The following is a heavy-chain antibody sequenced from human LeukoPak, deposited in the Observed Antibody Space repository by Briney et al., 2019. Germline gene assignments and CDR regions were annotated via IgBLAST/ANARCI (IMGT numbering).Heavy chain of an antibody. Sequence: PSETLSLTCTVSGGSLSSGGYYWSWIRQHPGKGLEWIGYIYYSGSTYYNPSLKSRVTISVDTSKNQFSLKLSSVTAADTAVYYCARGLMVAGIDYWGQGTLVTVSS. V-gene: IGHV4-31*03. CDR3: ARGLMVAGIDY. CDR1: GGSLSSGGYY. CDR2: IYYSGST. D-gene: IGHD6-19*01. J-gene: IGHJ4*02.